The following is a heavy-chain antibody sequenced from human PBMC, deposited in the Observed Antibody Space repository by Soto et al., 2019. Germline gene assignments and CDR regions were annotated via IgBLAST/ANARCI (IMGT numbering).Heavy chain of an antibody. CDR2: IYYSGRT. CDR1: GGSISSGGYY. J-gene: IGHJ3*02. D-gene: IGHD2-2*01. CDR3: AGGGYQEAFDI. Sequence: QVQLQESGPGLVKPSQTLSLTCTVSGGSISSGGYYWSWIRKHPGKGLEWIGYIYYSGRTYYNPSLKSRVTISVDTSKNQFSLKLSSVTAADTAVYYCAGGGYQEAFDIWGQGTMVTVSS. V-gene: IGHV4-31*03.